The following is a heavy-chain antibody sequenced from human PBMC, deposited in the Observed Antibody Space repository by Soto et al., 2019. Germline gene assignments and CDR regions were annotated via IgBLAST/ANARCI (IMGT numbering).Heavy chain of an antibody. Sequence: ASVKVSCKASGYTFTSYAMHWVRQAPGQRLEWMGWINAGNGNTKYSQKFQGRVTITRDTSASTAYMELSSLRSEDTAVYYCARVRREYDNSGPLDYWGQGTLVTVSS. CDR1: GYTFTSYA. J-gene: IGHJ4*02. CDR3: ARVRREYDNSGPLDY. D-gene: IGHD3-22*01. V-gene: IGHV1-3*01. CDR2: INAGNGNT.